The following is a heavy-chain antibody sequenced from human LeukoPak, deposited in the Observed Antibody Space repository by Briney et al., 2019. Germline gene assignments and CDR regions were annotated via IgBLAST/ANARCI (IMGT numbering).Heavy chain of an antibody. CDR2: INSDGSST. CDR1: GFTFSSYW. CDR3: ASREFVYGGNTVP. Sequence: TGGSLRLSCAASGFTFSSYWMHWVRQAPGKGLVWVSRINSDGSSTSYADSVKGRFTISRDNAKNSLYLQMNSLRAEDTAVYYCASREFVYGGNTVPWGQGTLVTVSS. V-gene: IGHV3-74*01. D-gene: IGHD4-23*01. J-gene: IGHJ5*02.